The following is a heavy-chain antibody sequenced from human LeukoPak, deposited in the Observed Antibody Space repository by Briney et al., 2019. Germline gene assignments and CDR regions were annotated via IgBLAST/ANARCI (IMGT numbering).Heavy chain of an antibody. CDR2: ISYDGSNK. Sequence: SGGSPRLSCAASGFTFSSYAMHWVRQAPGKGLEWVAVISYDGSNKYYADSVKGRFTISRDNSKNTLYLQMNSLRAEDTAVYYCARDLWPGGYSSGWSPGIDYWGQGTLVTVSS. CDR1: GFTFSSYA. D-gene: IGHD6-19*01. V-gene: IGHV3-30-3*01. J-gene: IGHJ4*02. CDR3: ARDLWPGGYSSGWSPGIDY.